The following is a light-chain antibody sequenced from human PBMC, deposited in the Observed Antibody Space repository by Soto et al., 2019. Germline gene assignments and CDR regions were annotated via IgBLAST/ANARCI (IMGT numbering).Light chain of an antibody. CDR3: QQAFSAEWT. CDR2: GAS. J-gene: IGKJ1*01. CDR1: QSVASNY. Sequence: EIVLTQSPGTLSLSPGDRATLSCWASQSVASNYLAWYQQKPGQAPRLLIYGASRRATGIPDRFSGSGSGTDFTLTISSLQPEDFATYFCQQAFSAEWTFGQGTKV. V-gene: IGKV3-20*01.